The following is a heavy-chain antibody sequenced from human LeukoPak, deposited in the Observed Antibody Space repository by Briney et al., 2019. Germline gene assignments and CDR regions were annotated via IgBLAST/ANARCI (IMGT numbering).Heavy chain of an antibody. CDR2: IKSRADGVTT. CDR3: AADVPENSGYPFDY. Sequence: GGSLRLSCAASGFTFSHAWMTWVRQAPGKGLEWVAHIKSRADGVTTHHAAVVSGRFTISRDDGDNTVYLQMNSLKTDDTGVYYCAADVPENSGYPFDYLGQGTLVTVSS. D-gene: IGHD3-22*01. V-gene: IGHV3-15*01. J-gene: IGHJ4*02. CDR1: GFTFSHAW.